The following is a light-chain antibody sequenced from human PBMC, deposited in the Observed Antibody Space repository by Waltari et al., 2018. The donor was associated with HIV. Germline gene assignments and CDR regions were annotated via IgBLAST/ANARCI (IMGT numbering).Light chain of an antibody. CDR1: QSISTW. Sequence: DIQMPQSPSTLSASIGDRVSITCRASQSISTWLAWYQQKPGKAPELLIYAASSLDSGVPSRFSGSGSGTEFTLTISSLQPDDFATYYCQQYNTYSWTFGQGTKVEIK. CDR3: QQYNTYSWT. J-gene: IGKJ1*01. V-gene: IGKV1-5*03. CDR2: AAS.